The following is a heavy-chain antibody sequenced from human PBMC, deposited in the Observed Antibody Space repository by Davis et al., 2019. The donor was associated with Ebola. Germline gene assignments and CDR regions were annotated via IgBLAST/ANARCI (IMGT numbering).Heavy chain of an antibody. J-gene: IGHJ4*02. V-gene: IGHV4-4*02. CDR2: IYHSGST. CDR1: GGSISSSNW. CDR3: ARQVYWRPYFDY. D-gene: IGHD2-8*01. Sequence: SETLSLTCAVSGGSISSSNWWSWVRQPPGKGLEWIGEIYHSGSTNYNPSLKSRVTISVDTSKNQFSLKLSSVTAADTAVYYCARQVYWRPYFDYWGQGTLVTVSS.